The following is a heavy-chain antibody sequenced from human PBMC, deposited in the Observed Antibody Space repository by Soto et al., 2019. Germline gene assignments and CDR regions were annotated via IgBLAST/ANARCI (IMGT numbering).Heavy chain of an antibody. CDR1: GYIFTTYG. Sequence: QVHLVQSGAEVKKPGASVKVSCKGSGYIFTTYGITWVRQAPGQGLEWMGWISAHNGNTNYAQKLQGRVTVPRDTSTSTAYMELRNLRSDGTAVYYCARGRYGDYWGQGALVTVSS. CDR3: ARGRYGDY. J-gene: IGHJ4*02. D-gene: IGHD1-1*01. CDR2: ISAHNGNT. V-gene: IGHV1-18*01.